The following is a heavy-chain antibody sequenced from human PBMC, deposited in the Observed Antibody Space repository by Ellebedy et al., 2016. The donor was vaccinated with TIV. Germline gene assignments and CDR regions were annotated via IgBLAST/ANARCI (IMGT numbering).Heavy chain of an antibody. J-gene: IGHJ4*02. V-gene: IGHV4-30-4*01. D-gene: IGHD4-11*01. CDR1: GASISSGDYY. CDR2: IYHTGST. CDR3: ARADIDYLFDY. Sequence: SETLSLTCTVSGASISSGDYYWSWIRQPPGKGLEWLGYIYHTGSTYANPSLKSRLAMSVDTSKNQFSLNLNSVTAIDTAVYYCARADIDYLFDYWGQGTLVTVSS.